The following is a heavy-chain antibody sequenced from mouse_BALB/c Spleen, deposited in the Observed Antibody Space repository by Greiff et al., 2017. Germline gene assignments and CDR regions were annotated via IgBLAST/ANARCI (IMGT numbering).Heavy chain of an antibody. D-gene: IGHD2-10*01. CDR3: ARRTYYPGYFDV. J-gene: IGHJ1*01. V-gene: IGHV1S81*02. Sequence: QVQLQQPGAELVKPGASVKLSCKASGYTFTSYWMHWVKQRPGQGLEWIGEINPSNGRTNYNEKFKSKATLTVDKSSSTAYMQLSSLTSEDSAVYYCARRTYYPGYFDVWGAGTTVTVSS. CDR2: INPSNGRT. CDR1: GYTFTSYW.